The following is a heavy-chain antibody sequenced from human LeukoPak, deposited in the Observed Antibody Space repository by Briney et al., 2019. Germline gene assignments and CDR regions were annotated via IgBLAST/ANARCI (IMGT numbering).Heavy chain of an antibody. D-gene: IGHD2-2*01. CDR2: ISDSGGTT. J-gene: IGHJ3*02. V-gene: IGHV3-23*01. CDR1: GFSFSDCG. Sequence: GGSLGLSCAASGFSFSDCGMHWVRQAPGKGLEWVSAISDSGGTTYYTDSVKARFTISRDNSKNTLYLQMNSLRAEDTAVYYCAKAGCSGTSCYDAFDTWGQGTMVTVSS. CDR3: AKAGCSGTSCYDAFDT.